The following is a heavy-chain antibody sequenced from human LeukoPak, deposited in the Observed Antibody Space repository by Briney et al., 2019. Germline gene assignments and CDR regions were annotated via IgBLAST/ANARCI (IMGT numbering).Heavy chain of an antibody. V-gene: IGHV3-23*01. CDR2: ISGGGRGT. J-gene: IGHJ4*02. CDR1: GFIFSTCA. Sequence: GGSLRLSCAASGFIFSTCAMSWVRQAPGKGLEWVSTISGGGRGTDYADSVKGQFTISRDNSKNTLYLQMNSLRAEDTAVYYCARERYFDYWGQGTLVTVSS. CDR3: ARERYFDY.